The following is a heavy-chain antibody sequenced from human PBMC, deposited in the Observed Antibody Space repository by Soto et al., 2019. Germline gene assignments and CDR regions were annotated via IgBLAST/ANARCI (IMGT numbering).Heavy chain of an antibody. CDR1: GFTFSDYY. CDR3: ASAPLGYCTNGVCSHGMDV. CDR2: ISSSSSYT. V-gene: IGHV3-11*06. J-gene: IGHJ6*02. Sequence: SMRLSCAASGFTFSDYYMSWIRQAPGTGLEWVSYISSSSSYTNYADSVKGRFTISRDNAKNSLYLQMNSLRAEDTAVYYCASAPLGYCTNGVCSHGMDVWGQGTTVTVSS. D-gene: IGHD2-8*01.